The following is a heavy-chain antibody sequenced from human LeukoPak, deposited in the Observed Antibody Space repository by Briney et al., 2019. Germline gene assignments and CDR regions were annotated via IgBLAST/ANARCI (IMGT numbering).Heavy chain of an antibody. CDR2: INPNSGGT. CDR1: GYTFTGHY. CDR3: ARVFREVWSGENFDY. Sequence: ASVKVSCKASGYTFTGHYMHWVRQAPGQGLEWMGWINPNSGGTNYAQEFQGRVTMTRDTSISTAYMELSRLRSDDTAVYYCARVFREVWSGENFDYWGQGTLVTVSS. V-gene: IGHV1-2*02. D-gene: IGHD3-3*01. J-gene: IGHJ4*02.